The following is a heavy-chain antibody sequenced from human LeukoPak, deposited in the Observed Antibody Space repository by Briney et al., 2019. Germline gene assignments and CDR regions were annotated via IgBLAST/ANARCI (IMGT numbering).Heavy chain of an antibody. CDR1: GVSISTHY. J-gene: IGHJ4*02. Sequence: SQTLSLTCNVSGVSISTHYWSWIRQSPGKGLEWIGYIYHNGITNYNPSLKSRVTISIDTSKNEFSLKLTSVIAADTAVYFCAREANYYGSGSYFEGTFGYWGQGSLVTVSS. D-gene: IGHD3-10*01. CDR3: AREANYYGSGSYFEGTFGY. CDR2: IYHNGIT. V-gene: IGHV4-59*11.